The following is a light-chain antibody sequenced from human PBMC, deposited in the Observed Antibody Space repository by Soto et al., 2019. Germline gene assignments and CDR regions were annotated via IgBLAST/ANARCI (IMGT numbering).Light chain of an antibody. CDR2: DDDDS. Sequence: SYDLTQPPSVSVAPGQTARITCGGDTIGMKSVHWYQQRAGQAPVLFVHDDDDSDRPSGIPERFSGSTSGNTATLTISWVEAGDEADYYCQLWDTTSGQPNVVFGGGTKVTVL. CDR1: TIGMKS. CDR3: QLWDTTSGQPNVV. V-gene: IGLV3-21*02. J-gene: IGLJ2*01.